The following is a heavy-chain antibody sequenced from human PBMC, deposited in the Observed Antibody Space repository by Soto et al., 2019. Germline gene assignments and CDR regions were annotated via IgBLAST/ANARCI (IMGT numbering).Heavy chain of an antibody. CDR3: AHMGYTNGYVNY. J-gene: IGHJ4*02. CDR2: IYWDEDK. CDR1: GFSLSTIGVG. V-gene: IGHV2-5*02. Sequence: SGPTLVNPTQTLTLTCSFSGFSLSTIGVGVGWIRQPPGKALEWLAVIYWDEDKSYSPSLKSRLTITKGTSKNQVVLTVTNMDPVDTATYYCAHMGYTNGYVNYWGQGTLVTVPQ. D-gene: IGHD2-8*01.